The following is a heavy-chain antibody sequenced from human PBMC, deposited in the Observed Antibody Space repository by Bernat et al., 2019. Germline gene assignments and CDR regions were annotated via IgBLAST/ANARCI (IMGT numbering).Heavy chain of an antibody. CDR3: AKGLASYSHDDY. J-gene: IGHJ4*02. D-gene: IGHD4-4*01. CDR1: GYTFTSYY. V-gene: IGHV1-46*01. Sequence: QVQLLQSGAEVKKPVASVRVSCKASGYTFTSYYMHWVRQAPGQGLEWLGVIKPAGGGPTYSQKFQDRVTVTSDTSTRTVDMELRSLRSEDTAVYYCAKGLASYSHDDYWGKGSLVSVSS. CDR2: IKPAGGGP.